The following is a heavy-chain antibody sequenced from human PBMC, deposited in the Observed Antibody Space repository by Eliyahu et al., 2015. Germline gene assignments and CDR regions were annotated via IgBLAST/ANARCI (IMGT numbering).Heavy chain of an antibody. CDR1: GDSISSSRYH. V-gene: IGHV4-39*01. D-gene: IGHD2-21*01. CDR3: VRRVNTYGGWFDL. J-gene: IGHJ5*02. Sequence: QLQLQESGPGLVKPSETLSLTCSVFGDSISSSRYHWGWIRQXPGKALEWIGTMSYGVNTFYNPSLESRVTISADTSKGQFSLNLMSMTATDTAVYYCVRRVNTYGGWFDLWGQGALVTVSS. CDR2: MSYGVNT.